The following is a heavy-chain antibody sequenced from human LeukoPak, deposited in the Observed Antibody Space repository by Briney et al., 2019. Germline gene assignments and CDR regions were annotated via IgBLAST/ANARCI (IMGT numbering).Heavy chain of an antibody. D-gene: IGHD2-2*01. Sequence: GGSLRLSCAASGFTFSSYTMNWVRQAPGKGLEWVSPIIVCITTPYYADSVKGRFTISVDNSKNTLYLQMNSLRAEDTAVYYCGKEGSTGWLHYFDYWGQGTLLTVSS. CDR3: GKEGSTGWLHYFDY. V-gene: IGHV3-23*01. J-gene: IGHJ4*02. CDR1: GFTFSSYT. CDR2: IIVCITTP.